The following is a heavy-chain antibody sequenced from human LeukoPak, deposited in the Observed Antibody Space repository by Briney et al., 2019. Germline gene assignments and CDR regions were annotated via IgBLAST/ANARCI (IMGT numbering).Heavy chain of an antibody. Sequence: ASVKVSCKASGYTFTNFGISWVRQAPGQGLEWMGWISTYNGNTNYAQKLQGRVTMTTDTYTTTAYMELRSLRSDDTAVYYCARESFSLKQVDTAMLLTWGQGTPVTVSS. CDR3: ARESFSLKQVDTAMLLT. J-gene: IGHJ5*02. D-gene: IGHD5-18*01. CDR1: GYTFTNFG. V-gene: IGHV1-18*01. CDR2: ISTYNGNT.